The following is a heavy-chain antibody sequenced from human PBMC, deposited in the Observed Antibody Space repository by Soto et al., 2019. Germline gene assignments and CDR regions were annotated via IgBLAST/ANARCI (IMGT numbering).Heavy chain of an antibody. D-gene: IGHD4-17*01. J-gene: IGHJ4*02. V-gene: IGHV3-74*01. CDR1: GFTFSIYW. CDR3: ARGGAYGDYRSDY. CDR2: INADGNYT. Sequence: EVQLVESGGGLVQPGGSLRLSCAASGFTFSIYWMHWVRQVPGKGLVWVSRINADGNYTSNADFVKGRFTVSRDNAKNTLYLQMGSLRAEDTAVYFCARGGAYGDYRSDYWGEGTLVSVSS.